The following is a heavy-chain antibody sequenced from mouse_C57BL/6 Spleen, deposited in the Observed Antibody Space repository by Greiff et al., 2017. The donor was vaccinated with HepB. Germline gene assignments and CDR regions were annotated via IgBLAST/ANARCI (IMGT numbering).Heavy chain of an antibody. Sequence: QVQLQQPGAELVRPGSSVKLSCKASGYTFTSYWMHWVKQRPIQGLEWIGNIDPSDSETHYNQKFKDKATLTVDKSSSTAYMQLSSLTSEDSAVYYCAMVTTVVASGHYFDYWGQGTTLTVSS. CDR2: IDPSDSET. CDR3: AMVTTVVASGHYFDY. J-gene: IGHJ2*01. V-gene: IGHV1-52*01. D-gene: IGHD1-1*01. CDR1: GYTFTSYW.